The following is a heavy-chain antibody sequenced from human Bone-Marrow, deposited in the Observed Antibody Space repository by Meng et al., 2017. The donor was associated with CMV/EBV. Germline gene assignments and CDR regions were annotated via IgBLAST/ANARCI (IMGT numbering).Heavy chain of an antibody. J-gene: IGHJ4*01. V-gene: IGHV3-30-3*01. CDR1: GFIFSSYA. Sequence: GESLKISCAASGFIFSSYAMHWVRQAPGKGLEWVAVISYDGSNKYYADSVKGRFTISRDNSKNTLYLQMNSLRAEDTAVYYCESEGDYYDSSGYYPSFDYWGHGTLVTVSS. CDR2: ISYDGSNK. CDR3: ESEGDYYDSSGYYPSFDY. D-gene: IGHD3-22*01.